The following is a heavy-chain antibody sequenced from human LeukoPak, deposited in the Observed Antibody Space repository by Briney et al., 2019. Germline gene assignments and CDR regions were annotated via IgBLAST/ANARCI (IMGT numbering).Heavy chain of an antibody. CDR2: ISSTSSTT. V-gene: IGHV3-48*04. Sequence: GGSLRLSCAASGFTFSKFWMHWVRQAPGKGLEWVSYISSTSSTTYYADSVKGRFTISRDNAKNSLYLQMNSLRAEDTAVYYCALKSGTTYYYYGMDVWGQGTTVTVSS. CDR1: GFTFSKFW. CDR3: ALKSGTTYYYYGMDV. D-gene: IGHD4-17*01. J-gene: IGHJ6*02.